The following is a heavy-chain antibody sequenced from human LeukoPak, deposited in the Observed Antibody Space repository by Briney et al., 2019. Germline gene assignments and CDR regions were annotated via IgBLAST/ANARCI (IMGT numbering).Heavy chain of an antibody. V-gene: IGHV1-24*01. D-gene: IGHD3-10*01. CDR3: ATSRGYYGSGSYYDY. Sequence: ASVKVSCKVSGYTLTELSMHWVRQAPGKGLEWMGGFDPEDGETIYAQKFQGRVTMTEDTSTDTAYMELSSLRSEDTAVYHCATSRGYYGSGSYYDYWGQGTLVTVSS. CDR2: FDPEDGET. J-gene: IGHJ4*02. CDR1: GYTLTELS.